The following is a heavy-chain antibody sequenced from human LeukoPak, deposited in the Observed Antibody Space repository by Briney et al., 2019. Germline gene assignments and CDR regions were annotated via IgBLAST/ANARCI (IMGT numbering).Heavy chain of an antibody. D-gene: IGHD4-17*01. CDR2: IYYSGST. CDR1: GGSISSGDYY. Sequence: SQTLSLTCTVSGGSISSGDYYWSWIRQPPGKGLEWIGYIYYSGSTYYNPSLKSRVTISVDTSKNQFSLKLSSVTAADTAVYYCARGTPTTVGFDSWGQGTLVTVSS. J-gene: IGHJ4*02. V-gene: IGHV4-30-4*08. CDR3: ARGTPTTVGFDS.